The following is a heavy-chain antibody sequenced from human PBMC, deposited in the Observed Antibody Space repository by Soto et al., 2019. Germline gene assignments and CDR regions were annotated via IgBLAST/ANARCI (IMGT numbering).Heavy chain of an antibody. CDR3: ARSGGGYDFGDY. CDR2: INPNSGGA. J-gene: IGHJ4*02. Sequence: QVQLVQSGAEVKKPGASVKVSCKASGYTFIGYYIHWVRQAPGQGLEWMGWINPNSGGAKYSQKFQAWVTMTSDTSIITAYMELSRLKSDDTAVYYCARSGGGYDFGDYWGQRTLVTVSS. V-gene: IGHV1-2*04. D-gene: IGHD5-12*01. CDR1: GYTFIGYY.